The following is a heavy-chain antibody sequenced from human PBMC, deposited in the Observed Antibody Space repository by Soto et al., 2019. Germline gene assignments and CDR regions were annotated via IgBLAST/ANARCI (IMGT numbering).Heavy chain of an antibody. Sequence: QVQLVQSGAEVKKPGASVKVSCKASGYTFASYGISWVRQAPGQGLEWMGWISAYNGNTNYAQKLQGRVTMTTDTSTSTAYMELRSLRSDDTAVYYCARGAALRYFDWSSRGGMDVWGQGTTVTVSS. J-gene: IGHJ6*02. CDR1: GYTFASYG. CDR3: ARGAALRYFDWSSRGGMDV. CDR2: ISAYNGNT. D-gene: IGHD3-9*01. V-gene: IGHV1-18*01.